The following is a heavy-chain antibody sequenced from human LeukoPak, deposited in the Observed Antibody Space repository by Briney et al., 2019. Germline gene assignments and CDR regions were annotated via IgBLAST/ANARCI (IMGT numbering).Heavy chain of an antibody. CDR2: INHSGST. Sequence: TSETLSLTCAVYGGSFSGYYWSWIRQPPGKGLEWIGEINHSGSTNYNPSLKSRVTISVDTSKNQFSLKLSSVTAADTAVYYCARQTPWSVDYWGQGTLVTVSS. D-gene: IGHD2-8*02. V-gene: IGHV4-34*01. J-gene: IGHJ4*02. CDR3: ARQTPWSVDY. CDR1: GGSFSGYY.